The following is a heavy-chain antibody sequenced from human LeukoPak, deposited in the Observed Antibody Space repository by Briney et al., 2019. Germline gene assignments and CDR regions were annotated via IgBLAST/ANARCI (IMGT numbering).Heavy chain of an antibody. CDR3: PTRIRYSGRLTPNYYFDY. CDR1: GWTVTRYG. CDR2: ISAYNCNT. J-gene: IGHJ4*02. D-gene: IGHD5-12*01. V-gene: IGHV1-18*01. Sequence: ASVNVSCKASGWTVTRYGISWVRQAPGQGGEWMGWISAYNCNTNYGQKLQGRSTMTTGTSTSTVYMELRRLRSDDTAVYYCPTRIRYSGRLTPNYYFDYWGQGTLVPVSS.